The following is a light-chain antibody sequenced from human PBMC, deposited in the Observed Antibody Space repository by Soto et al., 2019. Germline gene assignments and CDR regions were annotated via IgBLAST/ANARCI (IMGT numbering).Light chain of an antibody. CDR3: SSYKSSSTCCV. Sequence: QSVLTQPSSVSGSPGQSITISCTGTSSDVGGYNYVSWYQQHPGKAPKLMIYEVSNRPSGVSNRFSGSKSGNTASLTISGLQDEDEADYYFSSYKSSSTCCVFGGGKKVTV. CDR1: SSDVGGYNY. J-gene: IGLJ1*01. CDR2: EVS. V-gene: IGLV2-14*01.